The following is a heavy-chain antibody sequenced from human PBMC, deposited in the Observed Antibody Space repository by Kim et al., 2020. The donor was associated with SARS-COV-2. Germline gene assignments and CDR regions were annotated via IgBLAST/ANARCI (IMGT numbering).Heavy chain of an antibody. CDR3: AREKWERSIGPFDY. J-gene: IGHJ4*02. V-gene: IGHV4-59*13. D-gene: IGHD1-26*01. CDR1: GGSISSYY. Sequence: SETLSLTCTVSGGSISSYYWSWIRQPPGKGLEWIGYIYYSGSTNYNPSLKSRVTISVDTSKNQFSLKLSSVTAADTAVYYCAREKWERSIGPFDYWGQGTLVTVSS. CDR2: IYYSGST.